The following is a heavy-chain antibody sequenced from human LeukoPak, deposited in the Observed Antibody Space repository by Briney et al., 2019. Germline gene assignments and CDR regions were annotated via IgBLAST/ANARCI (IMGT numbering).Heavy chain of an antibody. J-gene: IGHJ4*02. CDR3: ARVFAAAFDY. V-gene: IGHV3-33*01. Sequence: GGSLRLSCAASGFSFSGHGMHWVRQSAGKGLEWVAVIWYDGSNKYYADSVKGRFTISRDNAKNSLYLQMNSLRAEDTAVYYCARVFAAAFDYWGQGTLVTVSS. CDR2: IWYDGSNK. CDR1: GFSFSGHG. D-gene: IGHD6-13*01.